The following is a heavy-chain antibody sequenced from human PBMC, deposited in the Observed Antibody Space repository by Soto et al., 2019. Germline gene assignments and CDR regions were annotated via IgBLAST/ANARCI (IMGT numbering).Heavy chain of an antibody. J-gene: IGHJ3*02. D-gene: IGHD6-6*01. CDR3: AGVEAARLTPHAFDI. CDR1: GDSASSDSAA. V-gene: IGHV6-1*01. CDR2: TFYISKWYN. Sequence: PSQAISLTGAISGDSASSDSAAWIWFRQSQSRGHQGLRRTFYISKWYNPYAVSVKCRITINPDTSQNQFSLQMNSVTPEDTAVHYCAGVEAARLTPHAFDIWGQGTMVTVSS.